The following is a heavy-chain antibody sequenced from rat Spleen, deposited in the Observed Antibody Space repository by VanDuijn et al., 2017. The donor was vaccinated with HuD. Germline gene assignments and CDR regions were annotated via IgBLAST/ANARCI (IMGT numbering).Heavy chain of an antibody. D-gene: IGHD1-4*01. V-gene: IGHV5-20*01. Sequence: EVQLVESGGGLVRPGRSLKLSCAGSGFIFSDYAMAWVRQAPTKGLEWVASITNSGGSSYYRDSVRGRFTISRDNAKSTLYLQMDSLRSEDTATYYCTTGVYPGNFDYWGQGVMVTVSS. CDR2: ITNSGGSS. J-gene: IGHJ2*01. CDR1: GFIFSDYA. CDR3: TTGVYPGNFDY.